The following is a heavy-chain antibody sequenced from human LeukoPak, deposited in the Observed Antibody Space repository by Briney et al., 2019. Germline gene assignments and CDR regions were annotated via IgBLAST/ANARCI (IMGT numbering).Heavy chain of an antibody. J-gene: IGHJ4*02. V-gene: IGHV3-30*18. D-gene: IGHD1-26*01. Sequence: PGRSLRLSCAASGFTFSSYGMHWVRQAPGKGLEWVAVISYDGSNKYYADSVKGRFTISRDNSKNTLYLQMNSLRAEDTAVYYCANGGKGGQWELQNYWGQGTLVTVSS. CDR2: ISYDGSNK. CDR3: ANGGKGGQWELQNY. CDR1: GFTFSSYG.